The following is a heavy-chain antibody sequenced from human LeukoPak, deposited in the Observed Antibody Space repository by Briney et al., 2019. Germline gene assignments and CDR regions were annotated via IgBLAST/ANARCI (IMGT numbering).Heavy chain of an antibody. D-gene: IGHD6-19*01. J-gene: IGHJ3*02. Sequence: SETLSLTCTVSGGSVSSGSYYWSWIRQPPGTGLEWIGYIYYSGSTNYNPSLKSRVTISVDTSKNQFSLKLSSVTAADTAVYYCARPYSSGWYGAFDIWGQGTMVTVSS. CDR1: GGSVSSGSYY. V-gene: IGHV4-61*01. CDR3: ARPYSSGWYGAFDI. CDR2: IYYSGST.